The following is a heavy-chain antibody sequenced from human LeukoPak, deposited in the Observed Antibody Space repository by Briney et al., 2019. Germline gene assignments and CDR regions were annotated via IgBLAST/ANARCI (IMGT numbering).Heavy chain of an antibody. CDR2: ISAYNGNT. D-gene: IGHD4-11*01. CDR3: ARATPYTTDHDY. Sequence: ASVKVSCKASGYTFTSYGISWVRQAPGQGLEWMGWISAYNGNTNYAQKLQGRVTMATDTSTSTAYMELRSLRSDDTAVYYCARATPYTTDHDYWGQGTLVTVSS. J-gene: IGHJ4*02. CDR1: GYTFTSYG. V-gene: IGHV1-18*01.